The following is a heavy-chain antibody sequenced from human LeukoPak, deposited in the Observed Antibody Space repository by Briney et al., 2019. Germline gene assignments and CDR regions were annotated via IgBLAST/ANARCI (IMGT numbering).Heavy chain of an antibody. CDR1: GGTFSSYA. J-gene: IGHJ4*02. V-gene: IGHV1-69*13. D-gene: IGHD6-13*01. CDR2: IIPIFGTA. Sequence: ASVKVSCKASGGTFSSYAISWVRQAPGQGPEWMGGIIPIFGTANYAQKFQGRVTITADESMSTAYMELSSLRSEDTAVYYCAREFGYSSSWDYWGQGTLVTVSS. CDR3: AREFGYSSSWDY.